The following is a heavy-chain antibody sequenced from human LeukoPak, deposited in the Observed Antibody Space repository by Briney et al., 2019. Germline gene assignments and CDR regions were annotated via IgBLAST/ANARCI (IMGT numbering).Heavy chain of an antibody. Sequence: SGGSLRLSCAASGFTFSSYEMNWVRQAPGKGVEWVSYISSSCSTIYYADSVKGRFTISRDNAKNSLYLQMNSLRAEDTAVYYCARCYSATISFDYWGQGTLVTVSS. J-gene: IGHJ4*02. CDR2: ISSSCSTI. D-gene: IGHD2-2*02. CDR3: ARCYSATISFDY. V-gene: IGHV3-48*03. CDR1: GFTFSSYE.